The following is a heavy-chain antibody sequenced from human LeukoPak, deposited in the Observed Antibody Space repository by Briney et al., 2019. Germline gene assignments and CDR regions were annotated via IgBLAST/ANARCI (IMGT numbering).Heavy chain of an antibody. V-gene: IGHV4-59*08. J-gene: IGHJ3*02. CDR3: ARHFPVSLWIAFDI. Sequence: SETLSLTCTVSGGSISSYYWSWIRQPPGKGLEWIGYIYYSGSTNYNPSLKSRVTISVDTSKNQFSLKLGSVTAADTAVYYCARHFPVSLWIAFDIWGQGTMVTVSS. CDR2: IYYSGST. CDR1: GGSISSYY. D-gene: IGHD3-3*01.